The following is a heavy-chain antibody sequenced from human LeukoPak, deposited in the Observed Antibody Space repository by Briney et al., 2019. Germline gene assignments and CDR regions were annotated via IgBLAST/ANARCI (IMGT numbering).Heavy chain of an antibody. D-gene: IGHD1-1*01. V-gene: IGHV3-11*06. CDR1: GFPFSDFS. Sequence: GGSLRLSCATSGFPFSDFSMSWVRQAPGKGLEWISWVGISSGNTKYAASVKGRFTISGDNAKNSLYLQMNSLRVEDTAVYYCARDHNYAFDNWGQGTLVTVSS. CDR2: VGISSGNT. J-gene: IGHJ4*02. CDR3: ARDHNYAFDN.